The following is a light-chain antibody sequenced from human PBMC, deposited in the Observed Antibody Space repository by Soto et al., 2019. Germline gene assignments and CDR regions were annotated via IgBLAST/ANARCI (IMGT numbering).Light chain of an antibody. CDR1: QSISSY. CDR3: QQSYSTPFT. CDR2: AAS. J-gene: IGKJ3*01. Sequence: DIQMTQSPSSLSASVGDRVTITCRASQSISSYLNWYQQKPGKAPKFLTHAASSLQSGVPSRFSGSGSGTDFTLTISSLQPEDFATYYCQQSYSTPFTFGPGTKVDI. V-gene: IGKV1-39*01.